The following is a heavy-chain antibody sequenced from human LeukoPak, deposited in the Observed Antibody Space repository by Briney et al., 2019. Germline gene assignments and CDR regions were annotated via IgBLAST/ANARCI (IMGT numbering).Heavy chain of an antibody. Sequence: GGSLRLSCAASGLTFSAYSMIWVRHAPGKGLEWVSFISGITSHIYYAESVKGRFTISRDNAKNSLYLQMNSLRDEDTAVYYCARVSLYYYDAGSPGPPFDPWGQGTLVTVSS. D-gene: IGHD3-10*01. CDR3: ARVSLYYYDAGSPGPPFDP. CDR1: GLTFSAYS. CDR2: ISGITSHI. V-gene: IGHV3-48*02. J-gene: IGHJ5*02.